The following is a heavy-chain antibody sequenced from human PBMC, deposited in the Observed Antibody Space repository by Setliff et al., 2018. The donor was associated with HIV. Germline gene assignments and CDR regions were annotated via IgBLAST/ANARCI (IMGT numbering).Heavy chain of an antibody. D-gene: IGHD6-19*01. CDR1: GFTFSTYA. J-gene: IGHJ4*02. V-gene: IGHV3-33*08. CDR3: ARLRYSSGYFIDY. CDR2: IRFNGNDK. Sequence: AGGSLRLSCAASGFTFSTYAMSWVRQAPGKGLEWVTFIRFNGNDKYYADSVKGRFTISRDNSKNTLYLQMNSLRVEDTALYYCARLRYSSGYFIDYWGQGTLVTSPQ.